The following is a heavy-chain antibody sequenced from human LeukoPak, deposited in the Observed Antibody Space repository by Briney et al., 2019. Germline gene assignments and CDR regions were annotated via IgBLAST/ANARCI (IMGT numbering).Heavy chain of an antibody. V-gene: IGHV4-59*01. CDR1: GGSISRYY. J-gene: IGHJ4*02. CDR2: IYYSGST. D-gene: IGHD3-22*01. CDR3: ASSGYYLAHFDY. Sequence: PSETLSLTCTVSGGSISRYYWSWIRQPPGKGLEWIGYIYYSGSTNYNPSLKSRVTISVDTSKNQFSLKLSSVTAADTAVYYCASSGYYLAHFDYWGQGTLVTVSS.